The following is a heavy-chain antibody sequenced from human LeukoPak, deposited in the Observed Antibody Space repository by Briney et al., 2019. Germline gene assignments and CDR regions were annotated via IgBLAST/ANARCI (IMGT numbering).Heavy chain of an antibody. V-gene: IGHV3-30*18. CDR1: GFTFSSYG. D-gene: IGHD6-13*01. Sequence: GSLRLSCAASGFTFSSYGMHWVRQAPGKGLEWVAVISYDGSNKYYADSVKGRFTISRDNSKNTLYLQMNSPRAEDTAAYYCAKDRRSAAAIDYWGQGTLVTVSS. J-gene: IGHJ4*02. CDR3: AKDRRSAAAIDY. CDR2: ISYDGSNK.